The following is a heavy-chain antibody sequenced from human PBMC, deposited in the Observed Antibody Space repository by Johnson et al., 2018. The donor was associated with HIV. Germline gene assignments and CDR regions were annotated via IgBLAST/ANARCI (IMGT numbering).Heavy chain of an antibody. CDR1: GFTFSSYA. D-gene: IGHD2-8*02. V-gene: IGHV3-30*04. CDR2: ISYDGSNK. Sequence: QVQLVESGGGVVQPGRSLRLSCAASGFTFSSYAMHWVRQAPGKGLEWVAVISYDGSNKYYADSVTGRFTISSDNSQNTLYLQMNSLRAEDTAGYYCARDCTGGVCSDAFDIWGQGTMVTVSS. J-gene: IGHJ3*02. CDR3: ARDCTGGVCSDAFDI.